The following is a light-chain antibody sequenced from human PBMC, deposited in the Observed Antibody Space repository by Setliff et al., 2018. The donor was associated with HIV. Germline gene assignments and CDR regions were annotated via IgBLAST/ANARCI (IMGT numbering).Light chain of an antibody. CDR2: EVS. CDR3: CSYVGASIYV. CDR1: RSDVGTYNL. Sequence: QSVLTQPASVSGSPGQSITISCTGTRSDVGTYNLVSWYQQHPGKVPKLTIYEVSKRPSGVSNRFSGSKSDNTAFLTISGLQAEDEADYYCCSYVGASIYVFGTGTKVTV. J-gene: IGLJ1*01. V-gene: IGLV2-23*02.